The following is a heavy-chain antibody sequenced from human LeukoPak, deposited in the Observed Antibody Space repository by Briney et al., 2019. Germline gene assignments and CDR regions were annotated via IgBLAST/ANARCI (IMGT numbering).Heavy chain of an antibody. J-gene: IGHJ4*02. CDR3: ARDSEDSSGYYYVGALPRFDY. V-gene: IGHV3-7*01. CDR1: GFTFSSCW. Sequence: GGSLRLSCAASGFTFSSCWMSWVRQAPGKGLEWVANIKQDGSEKYYVDSVKGRFTISRDNAKNSLYLQMNSLRAEDTAVYYCARDSEDSSGYYYVGALPRFDYWGQGTLVTVSS. D-gene: IGHD3-22*01. CDR2: IKQDGSEK.